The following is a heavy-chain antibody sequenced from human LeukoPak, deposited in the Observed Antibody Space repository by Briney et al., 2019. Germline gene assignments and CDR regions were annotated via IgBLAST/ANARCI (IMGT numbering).Heavy chain of an antibody. V-gene: IGHV1-3*01. CDR3: ARDYDYLWGSYRANHNYFDY. D-gene: IGHD3-16*02. CDR1: GGTFSSYA. Sequence: GASVKVSCKASGGTFSSYAISWVRQAPGQRLEWMGWIKAGNGNTKYSQKFQGRVTITRDTSASTAYMELSSLTSEDTAVYYCARDYDYLWGSYRANHNYFDYWGQGTLVTVSS. J-gene: IGHJ4*02. CDR2: IKAGNGNT.